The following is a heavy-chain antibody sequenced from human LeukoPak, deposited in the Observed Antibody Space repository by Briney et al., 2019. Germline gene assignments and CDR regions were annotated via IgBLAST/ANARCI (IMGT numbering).Heavy chain of an antibody. Sequence: PSETLSLTCTVSGGSISSGDYYWSWIRQPPGKGLEWIGYIYYSGSTYYNPSLKSRVTISVDTSKNQFSLKLSSVTAADTAVYYCARGYGDHTPYYGMDVWGQGTTVTVSS. CDR3: ARGYGDHTPYYGMDV. J-gene: IGHJ6*02. CDR2: IYYSGST. V-gene: IGHV4-30-4*01. D-gene: IGHD4-17*01. CDR1: GGSISSGDYY.